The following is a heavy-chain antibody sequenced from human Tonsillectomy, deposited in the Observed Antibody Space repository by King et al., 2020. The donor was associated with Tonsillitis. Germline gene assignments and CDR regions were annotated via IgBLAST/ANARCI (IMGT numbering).Heavy chain of an antibody. D-gene: IGHD3-10*01. CDR3: ARDLGTRVRGVICWFDP. Sequence: QLVQSGAEVKKPGASVKVSCKASGYTFTTYTMHWVRQAPGQRLEWMGWVNAGNGNTRYSQKFQGRVTITRDTSASTAYMELSSLRSEDTAVYYCARDLGTRVRGVICWFDPWGQGTLVTVSS. V-gene: IGHV1-3*01. J-gene: IGHJ5*02. CDR1: GYTFTTYT. CDR2: VNAGNGNT.